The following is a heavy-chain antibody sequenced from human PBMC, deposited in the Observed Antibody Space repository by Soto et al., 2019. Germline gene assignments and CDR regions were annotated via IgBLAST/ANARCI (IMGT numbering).Heavy chain of an antibody. D-gene: IGHD5-12*01. CDR3: AREDSANIVAGP. J-gene: IGHJ5*02. CDR1: GGSISSGGYY. Sequence: PSETLSLTCTVSGGSISSGGYYWSWIRQHPGKGLEWIGYIYYSGSTYYNPSLKSRVTISVDTSKNQFSLKLSSVTAADTAVYYCAREDSANIVAGPWGQGTLVTVSS. CDR2: IYYSGST. V-gene: IGHV4-31*03.